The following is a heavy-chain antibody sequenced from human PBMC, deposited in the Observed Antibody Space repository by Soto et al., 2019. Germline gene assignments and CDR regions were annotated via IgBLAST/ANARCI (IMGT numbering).Heavy chain of an antibody. D-gene: IGHD4-4*01. J-gene: IGHJ6*03. CDR3: ARDGGSSPTTAYYYYYMDV. CDR1: GGTFSSYT. CDR2: IIPILGIA. V-gene: IGHV1-69*08. Sequence: QVQLVQSGAEVKKPGSSVKVSCKASGGTFSSYTISWVRQAPGQGLEWMGRIIPILGIANYAQKFQGRVTITEDKSTSTAYMELSSLRSEDTAVYYCARDGGSSPTTAYYYYYMDVWGKGTTVTVSS.